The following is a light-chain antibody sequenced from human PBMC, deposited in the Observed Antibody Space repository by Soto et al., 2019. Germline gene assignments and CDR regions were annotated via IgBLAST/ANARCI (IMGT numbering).Light chain of an antibody. CDR2: GAS. CDR3: QQYDSSPIT. Sequence: EIVLTQSPDTLSLSPGERATLSCRASQSVSSSYLAWYQQKPGQAPSLLIYGASRRATGIPDRFSGSGSGTDFTLTISRLEPEDFAVYYCQQYDSSPITFGQGTRLEIK. J-gene: IGKJ5*01. V-gene: IGKV3-20*01. CDR1: QSVSSSY.